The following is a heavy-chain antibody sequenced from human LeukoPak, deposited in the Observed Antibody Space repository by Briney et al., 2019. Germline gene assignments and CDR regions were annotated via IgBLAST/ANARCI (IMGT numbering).Heavy chain of an antibody. D-gene: IGHD2-2*01. Sequence: GGSLRLSCAASGCTFSSYRVTWVRQAPGKGLEWVSSLSSSSDYIYYADSVKGRFTISRDNAKNSLYLQMNSLTVADTAVYYCAREGNCAGTTCHFDFWGQGTLVTVSS. CDR1: GCTFSSYR. CDR3: AREGNCAGTTCHFDF. CDR2: LSSSSDYI. J-gene: IGHJ4*02. V-gene: IGHV3-21*01.